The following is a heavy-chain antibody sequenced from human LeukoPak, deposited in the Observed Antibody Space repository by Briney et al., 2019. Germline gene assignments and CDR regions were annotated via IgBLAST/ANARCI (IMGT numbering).Heavy chain of an antibody. CDR2: IWYDGSNK. CDR1: GFTFSSYG. J-gene: IGHJ3*02. Sequence: PGRSLRLSCAASGFTFSSYGMRWVRQAPGKGLEWVAVIWYDGSNKYYADSVKGRFTISRDNSKNTLYLQMNSLRAEDTAVYYCAREHTGIAAAGNAFDIWGQGTMVTVSS. CDR3: AREHTGIAAAGNAFDI. D-gene: IGHD6-13*01. V-gene: IGHV3-33*01.